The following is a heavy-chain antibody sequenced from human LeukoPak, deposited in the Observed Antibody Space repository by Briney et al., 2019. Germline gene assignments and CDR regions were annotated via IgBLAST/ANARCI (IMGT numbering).Heavy chain of an antibody. CDR3: ARHDTHDSSGYYPLDY. CDR1: GFTLSDHY. D-gene: IGHD3-22*01. CDR2: INHSGST. V-gene: IGHV4-34*01. Sequence: GSLRLSCAASGFTLSDHYMDWIRQPPGKGLEWIGEINHSGSTYYNPSLKSRVTISVDTSKNQFSLKLSSVTAADTAVYYCARHDTHDSSGYYPLDYWGQGTLVTVFS. J-gene: IGHJ4*02.